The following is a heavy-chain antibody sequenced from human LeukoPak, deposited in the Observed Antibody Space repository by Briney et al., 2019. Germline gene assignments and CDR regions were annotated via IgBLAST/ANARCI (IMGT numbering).Heavy chain of an antibody. CDR1: GFAFSDFW. Sequence: GGSLRLSCAASGFAFSDFWMSWVRQAPGKGLEWVADIRHDGNAKNYVPSVRGRFTISRDNAKNSLYLQMNSLTVEDTAVYYCATSHDSAGNDWGQGTLVTVSS. J-gene: IGHJ4*02. D-gene: IGHD2-15*01. CDR2: IRHDGNAK. V-gene: IGHV3-7*01. CDR3: ATSHDSAGND.